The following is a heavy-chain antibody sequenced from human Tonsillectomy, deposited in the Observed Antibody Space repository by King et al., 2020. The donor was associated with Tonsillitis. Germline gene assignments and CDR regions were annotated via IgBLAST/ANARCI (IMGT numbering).Heavy chain of an antibody. J-gene: IGHJ4*02. CDR1: GGSFSGYY. Sequence: VQLQQWGAGLLKPSETLSLTCAVYGGSFSGYYWSGLRQPPGKGLEWIGEINHSGSTNYNPSLKSRVTISVDTSKNQFSLKLSSVTAADTAVYYCARGAVRSSGYYSTNSEFDYWGQGTLVTVSS. V-gene: IGHV4-34*01. D-gene: IGHD3-22*01. CDR2: INHSGST. CDR3: ARGAVRSSGYYSTNSEFDY.